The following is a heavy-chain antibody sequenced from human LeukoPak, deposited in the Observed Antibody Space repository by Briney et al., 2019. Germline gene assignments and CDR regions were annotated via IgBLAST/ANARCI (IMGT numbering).Heavy chain of an antibody. V-gene: IGHV4-30-2*01. D-gene: IGHD6-19*01. CDR2: IYHSGST. CDR3: AESSGWYGY. J-gene: IGHJ4*02. Sequence: SQTLSLTCAVSGGSISSGGYSWSWIRQPPGKGLEWIGYIYHSGSTYYNPSLKSRVTISVDTSKNQFSLKLSSVTAADTAVYYCAESSGWYGYWGQGTLVTVSS. CDR1: GGSISSGGYS.